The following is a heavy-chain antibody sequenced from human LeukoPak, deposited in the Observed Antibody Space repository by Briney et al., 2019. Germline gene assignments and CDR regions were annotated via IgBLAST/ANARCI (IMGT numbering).Heavy chain of an antibody. V-gene: IGHV3-20*04. CDR3: ARDPRSSGYLTFDY. Sequence: GGSLRLSCAASGFTFDDYGMSWVRQAPGKGLEWVSGINWNGGSTGYADSVKGRFTISRDNAKNSLYLQINSLRAEDTALYSCARDPRSSGYLTFDYWGQGTLVTVSS. CDR1: GFTFDDYG. D-gene: IGHD3-22*01. CDR2: INWNGGST. J-gene: IGHJ4*02.